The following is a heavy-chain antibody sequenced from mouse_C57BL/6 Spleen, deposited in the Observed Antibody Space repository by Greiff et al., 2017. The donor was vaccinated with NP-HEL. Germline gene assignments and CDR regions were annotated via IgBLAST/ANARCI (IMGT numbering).Heavy chain of an antibody. D-gene: IGHD1-1*01. CDR2: IDPSDSET. CDR1: GYTFTSYW. CDR3: AIPGHITTVVATGYFDV. V-gene: IGHV1-52*01. Sequence: QVQLQQPGAELVRPGSSVKLSCKASGYTFTSYWMHWVKQRPIQGLEWIGNIDPSDSETHYNQKFKDKATLTVDKSSSTAYMQLSSLTSEGSAVYYCAIPGHITTVVATGYFDVWGTGTTVTVSS. J-gene: IGHJ1*03.